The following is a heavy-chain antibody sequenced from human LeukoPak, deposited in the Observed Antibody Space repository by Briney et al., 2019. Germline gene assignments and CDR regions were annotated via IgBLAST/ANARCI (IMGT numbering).Heavy chain of an antibody. CDR2: IYYSGST. D-gene: IGHD5-24*01. Sequence: SETLSLTCTVSGGSISSYYWSWIRQPPGKGLEWIGYIYYSGSTNYNPSLKSRVTISVDTSKNQFSLELSSVTAADTAVYYCARSRDGYPHFDYWGQGTLVTVSS. CDR3: ARSRDGYPHFDY. CDR1: GGSISSYY. V-gene: IGHV4-59*01. J-gene: IGHJ4*02.